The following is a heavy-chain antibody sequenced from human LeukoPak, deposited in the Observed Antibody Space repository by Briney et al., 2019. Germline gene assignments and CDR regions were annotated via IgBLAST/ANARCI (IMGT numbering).Heavy chain of an antibody. Sequence: PGGSLRLSCAASGFTFSDYYLSWIRQAPGKGLEWVSYISSSGSTIYYADSVKGRFTISRDNAKNSLYLQMNSLRAEDTAVYYCARDYYGSGSYYYYYYGMDVWGQGTTVTVSS. CDR1: GFTFSDYY. CDR2: ISSSGSTI. J-gene: IGHJ6*02. V-gene: IGHV3-11*01. CDR3: ARDYYGSGSYYYYYYGMDV. D-gene: IGHD3-10*01.